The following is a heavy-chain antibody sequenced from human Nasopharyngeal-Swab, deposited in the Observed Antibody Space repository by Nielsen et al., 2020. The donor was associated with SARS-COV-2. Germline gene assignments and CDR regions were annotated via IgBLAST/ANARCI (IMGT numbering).Heavy chain of an antibody. CDR1: GFTFSSYS. V-gene: IGHV3-21*01. D-gene: IGHD4-17*01. CDR2: ISSSSSYI. CDR3: ARDVDGDSPSYNWFDP. Sequence: GESLKISCAASGFTFSSYSMNWVRQAPGKGLEWVSSISSSSSYIYYADSVKGRFTISRDNAKNSLYLQMNSLRAEDTAVYYCARDVDGDSPSYNWFDPWGQGTLVTVSS. J-gene: IGHJ5*02.